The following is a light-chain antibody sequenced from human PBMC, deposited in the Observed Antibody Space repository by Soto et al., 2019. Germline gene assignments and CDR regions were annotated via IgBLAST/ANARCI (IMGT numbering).Light chain of an antibody. CDR2: GAS. CDR1: QSVSSSY. J-gene: IGKJ5*01. V-gene: IGKV3-20*01. Sequence: ETVLTQSPATLSLSAGERATLSCRASQSVSSSYLAWYQQKPGQAPRLLIYGASSRATGIPDRFSGSGSGTDFTLTISRLEPEDFAVYYCQQYGSSPLFGQGTRLEIK. CDR3: QQYGSSPL.